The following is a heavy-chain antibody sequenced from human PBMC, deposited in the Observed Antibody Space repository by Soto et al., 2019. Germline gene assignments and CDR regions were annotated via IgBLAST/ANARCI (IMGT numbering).Heavy chain of an antibody. CDR3: AKAKVYTWNPGSFDC. Sequence: GGSLRLSCAASGFTFSNYAMSWVRQAPGKGLEWVSGISGSGAGTYYADSVKGRFTISRDSSKNTLYLQMNSLRAEDTAVYFCAKAKVYTWNPGSFDCWGHGTLVTVSS. J-gene: IGHJ4*01. CDR1: GFTFSNYA. CDR2: ISGSGAGT. V-gene: IGHV3-23*01. D-gene: IGHD1-20*01.